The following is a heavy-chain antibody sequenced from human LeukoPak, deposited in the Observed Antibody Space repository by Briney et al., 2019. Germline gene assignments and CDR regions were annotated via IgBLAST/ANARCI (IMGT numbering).Heavy chain of an antibody. J-gene: IGHJ4*02. Sequence: GGSLRLSCAASGFTFSSYGMHWVRQAPGKGLEWVAVISYDGSNKYYADSVKGRFTISRDNSKNTLYLQMNSLRAEDTAVYYCAKSRSYYDSSGYDYWGQGTLVTVSS. CDR1: GFTFSSYG. CDR2: ISYDGSNK. V-gene: IGHV3-30*18. CDR3: AKSRSYYDSSGYDY. D-gene: IGHD3-22*01.